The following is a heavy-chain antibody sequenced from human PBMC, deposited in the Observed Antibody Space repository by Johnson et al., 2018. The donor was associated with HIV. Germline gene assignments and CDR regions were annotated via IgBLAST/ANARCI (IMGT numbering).Heavy chain of an antibody. V-gene: IGHV3-30-3*01. J-gene: IGHJ3*02. CDR2: ISYDGSNK. CDR3: ARDGVYSSPHDAFDI. Sequence: APGKGLEWVAVISYDGSNKYYADSVTGRFTISRDNSKNTLYLQMNSLRAEDSAMYYCARDGVYSSPHDAFDIWGQGTMVTVSS. D-gene: IGHD6-13*01.